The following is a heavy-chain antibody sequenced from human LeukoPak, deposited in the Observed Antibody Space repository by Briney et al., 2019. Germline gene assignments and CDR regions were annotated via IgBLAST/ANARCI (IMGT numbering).Heavy chain of an antibody. CDR2: INHSGST. D-gene: IGHD6-13*01. J-gene: IGHJ4*02. CDR1: GGSFSGYY. CDR3: AMIAAAGTDY. V-gene: IGHV4-34*01. Sequence: SEALSLTCAVYGGSFSGYYWSWIRQPPGEGLEWIGEINHSGSTNYNPSLKSRVTISVDTSKNQFSLKLSSVTAADTAVYYCAMIAAAGTDYWGQGTLVTVSS.